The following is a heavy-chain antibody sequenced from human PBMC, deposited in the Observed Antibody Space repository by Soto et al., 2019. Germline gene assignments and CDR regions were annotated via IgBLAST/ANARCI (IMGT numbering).Heavy chain of an antibody. J-gene: IGHJ4*02. V-gene: IGHV1-18*01. CDR3: ARAVHYYDSSGFPPFAY. Sequence: ASVKVSCKASGYTFTSYGISWVRQAPGQGLEWMGWISAYNGNTNYAQKLQGRVTMTTDTSTSTAYMELRSLRSDDTAVYYCARAVHYYDSSGFPPFAYWGQGTMVTVSS. CDR2: ISAYNGNT. CDR1: GYTFTSYG. D-gene: IGHD3-22*01.